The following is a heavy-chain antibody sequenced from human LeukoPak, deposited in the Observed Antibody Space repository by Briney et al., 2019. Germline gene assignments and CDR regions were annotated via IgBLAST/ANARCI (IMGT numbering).Heavy chain of an antibody. CDR1: GGSISSYY. V-gene: IGHV4-59*01. CDR3: ARGNSLWFGETHNWFDP. CDR2: IYYSGST. D-gene: IGHD3-10*01. Sequence: SETLSLTCTVSGGSISSYYWSWIRQPPGKGLEWIGYIYYSGSTNYNPSLKSRVTISVDTSKNQYPLKLSSVTAADTAVYYCARGNSLWFGETHNWFDPWGQGTLVTVSS. J-gene: IGHJ5*02.